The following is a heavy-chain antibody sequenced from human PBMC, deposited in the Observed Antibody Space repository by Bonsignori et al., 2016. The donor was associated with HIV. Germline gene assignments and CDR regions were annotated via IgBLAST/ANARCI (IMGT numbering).Heavy chain of an antibody. J-gene: IGHJ3*02. Sequence: GESLKISCAASGFTFSSYSMNWVRQAPGKGLEWVSSISSSSSYIYYADSVKGRFTISRDNAKNSLYLQMNSLRAEDTAVYYCARGQTAGFIGYCSGGSCLGAFDIWGQGTMVTVSS. V-gene: IGHV3-21*01. CDR2: ISSSSSYI. D-gene: IGHD2-15*01. CDR3: ARGQTAGFIGYCSGGSCLGAFDI. CDR1: GFTFSSYS.